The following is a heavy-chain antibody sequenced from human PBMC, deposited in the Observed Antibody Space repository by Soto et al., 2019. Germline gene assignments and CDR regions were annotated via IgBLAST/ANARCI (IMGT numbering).Heavy chain of an antibody. J-gene: IGHJ4*02. V-gene: IGHV3-23*01. Sequence: EVQLLESGGGLVQPGGSLRLSCAASGFTFRTYAMSWVRQAPGKGLEWVSAIGGSGGSTYYADSVKGRFTISRDNSKYSLDLQMNRLRDEDTAMYYCTQEDLTYGYGQDWGQGTVVLVSS. D-gene: IGHD4-17*01. CDR2: IGGSGGST. CDR3: TQEDLTYGYGQD. CDR1: GFTFRTYA.